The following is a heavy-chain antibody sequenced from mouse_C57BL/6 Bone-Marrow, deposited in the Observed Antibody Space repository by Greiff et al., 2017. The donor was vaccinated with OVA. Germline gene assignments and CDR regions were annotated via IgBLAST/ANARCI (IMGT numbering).Heavy chain of an antibody. Sequence: EVQLQQSGPVLVKPGASVKMSCKASGYTFTDYYMNWVKQSHGKSLEWIGVINPYNGGTSYNQKFKGKATLTVDKSSSTAYMDLNSLTSEDSAVYYCARFYDGFAYWGQGTLVTVSA. D-gene: IGHD2-3*01. V-gene: IGHV1-19*01. J-gene: IGHJ3*01. CDR1: GYTFTDYY. CDR3: ARFYDGFAY. CDR2: INPYNGGT.